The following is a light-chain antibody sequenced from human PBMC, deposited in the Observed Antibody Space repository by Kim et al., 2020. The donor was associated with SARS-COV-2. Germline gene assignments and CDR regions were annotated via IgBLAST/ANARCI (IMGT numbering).Light chain of an antibody. Sequence: ALGQTVRITCQGDSLRSYYASWYQQKPGQAPVLVIYGKNNRHSGIPDRFSGSSSGNTASLTITGAQAEDEADYYCNSRDSSGNHLVFGGGTQLTFL. CDR2: GKN. V-gene: IGLV3-19*01. CDR1: SLRSYY. CDR3: NSRDSSGNHLV. J-gene: IGLJ3*02.